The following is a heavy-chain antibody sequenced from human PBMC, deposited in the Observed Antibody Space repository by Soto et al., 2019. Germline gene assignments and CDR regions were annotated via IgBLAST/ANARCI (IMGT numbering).Heavy chain of an antibody. Sequence: QITLKESGPTLVKPTQTLTLTCTFSGFSLTTDRVGVGWIRQPPGEALEWLAVIYWDDSNTYRPSLESRLTINKDTSKNQVALTMTNMDSLDTATYYCAHAYGGRSLYWGQGTLVTVSS. CDR3: AHAYGGRSLY. CDR2: IYWDDSN. CDR1: GFSLTTDRVG. D-gene: IGHD1-26*01. V-gene: IGHV2-5*02. J-gene: IGHJ4*02.